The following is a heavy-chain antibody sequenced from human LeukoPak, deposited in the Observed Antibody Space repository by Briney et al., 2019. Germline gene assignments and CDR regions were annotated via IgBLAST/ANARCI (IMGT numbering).Heavy chain of an antibody. Sequence: ASVKVSCKASGYSFISTGINWLRQAPGHGLEWMGWISPYNGNTNYARQFQNRVSLTTDTSSRTSYMELRSLRSDDTATYYCARDHGGFWSGSAGFWGQGTLVTVSS. CDR2: ISPYNGNT. D-gene: IGHD3-3*01. J-gene: IGHJ4*02. V-gene: IGHV1-18*01. CDR3: ARDHGGFWSGSAGF. CDR1: GYSFISTG.